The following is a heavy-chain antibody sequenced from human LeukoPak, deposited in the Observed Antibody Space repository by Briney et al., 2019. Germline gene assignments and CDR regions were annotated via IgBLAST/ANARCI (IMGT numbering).Heavy chain of an antibody. V-gene: IGHV4-59*01. CDR2: TYYSGST. J-gene: IGHJ5*02. CDR1: GCSISSYS. CDR3: ARLPRITIFRVVRGGPFDP. D-gene: IGHD3-3*01. Sequence: PSETLSLTCTVSGCSISSYSWSWIRQPPGKGLEWIGYTYYSGSTNYNPSLKSRVTISVDTSKNQFSLKLSSVTAADTAVYYCARLPRITIFRVVRGGPFDPWGQGTLVTVSS.